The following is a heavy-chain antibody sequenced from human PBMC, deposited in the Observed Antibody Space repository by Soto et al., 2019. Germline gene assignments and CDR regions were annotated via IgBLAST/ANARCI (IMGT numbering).Heavy chain of an antibody. V-gene: IGHV3-15*01. CDR2: IKSKTDGGTT. Sequence: GGSLRLSCAASGFTFSNAWMSWVRQAPGKGLEWVGRIKSKTDGGTTDYAAPVKGRFTISRDDSKNTLYLQMNSLKTEGTAVYYCTTDAPSRYDFWSGYYTGVQGYYYYYMDVWGKGTTVTVSS. CDR1: GFTFSNAW. D-gene: IGHD3-3*01. CDR3: TTDAPSRYDFWSGYYTGVQGYYYYYMDV. J-gene: IGHJ6*03.